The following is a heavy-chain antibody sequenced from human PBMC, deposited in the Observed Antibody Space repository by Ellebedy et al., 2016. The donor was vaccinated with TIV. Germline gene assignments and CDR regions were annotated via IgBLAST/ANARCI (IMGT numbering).Heavy chain of an antibody. CDR3: AKYFPGFGLDL. D-gene: IGHD3-9*01. Sequence: GESLKISXAASAFSSYGMSWVRQAPGKGLQWVSGISGTGSSTYYADSVRGRFTISRDNSKNTLYLQMNSLRAEDTAVYYCAKYFPGFGLDLWGQGTTVIVSS. CDR1: AFSSYG. V-gene: IGHV3-23*01. CDR2: ISGTGSST. J-gene: IGHJ6*02.